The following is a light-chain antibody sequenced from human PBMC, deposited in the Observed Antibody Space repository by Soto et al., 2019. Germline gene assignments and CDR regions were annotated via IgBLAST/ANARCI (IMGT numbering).Light chain of an antibody. CDR2: AAS. V-gene: IGKV1-39*01. CDR3: QQSYSTPST. J-gene: IGKJ3*01. CDR1: QSISSY. Sequence: DIPMTQSPSSLSASVGDRVTITCRASQSISSYLNWYQQKPGKAPKLLIYAASSLQSGVPSRFSGSGSGTDFTLTITSLHPEDFATYYCQQSYSTPSTFGPGTKVDIK.